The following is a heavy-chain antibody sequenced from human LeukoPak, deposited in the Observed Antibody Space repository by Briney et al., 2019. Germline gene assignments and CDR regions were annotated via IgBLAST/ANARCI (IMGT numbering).Heavy chain of an antibody. V-gene: IGHV7-4-1*02. J-gene: IGHJ4*02. Sequence: GASVKVSCKASGYTFTSYAMNWVRQAPGQGREWMGWINTNTGNPTYAQGFTGRFVFSLDTSVSTAYLQISSLKADDTAVYYCARVADFWSGSQLGYWGQGTLVTVSS. CDR1: GYTFTSYA. CDR3: ARVADFWSGSQLGY. CDR2: INTNTGNP. D-gene: IGHD3-3*01.